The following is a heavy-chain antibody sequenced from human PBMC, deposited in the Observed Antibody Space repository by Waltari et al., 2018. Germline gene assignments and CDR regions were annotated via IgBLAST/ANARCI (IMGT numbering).Heavy chain of an antibody. Sequence: QVQLVQSGAEVKKPGSSVKVSCKASGGTFSSYAISWVRQAPGQGLEWMGGISPIFGTANYAQKCQGRVTITADESTSTAYMELSSLRSEDTAVYYCAGMDSSGYYCNYWGQGTLVTVSS. CDR3: AGMDSSGYYCNY. J-gene: IGHJ4*02. CDR1: GGTFSSYA. D-gene: IGHD3-22*01. CDR2: ISPIFGTA. V-gene: IGHV1-69*01.